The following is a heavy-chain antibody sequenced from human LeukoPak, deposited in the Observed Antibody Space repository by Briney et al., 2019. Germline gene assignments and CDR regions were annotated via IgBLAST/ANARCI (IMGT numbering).Heavy chain of an antibody. Sequence: PSQTLPLTCTVSGGSISSGSYYWSWIRQPAGKGLEWIGRIYTSGSTNYNPSLKSRVTISVDTSKNQFSLKLSFVTAADTAVYYCARDRYYYMDVWGKGTTVTVSS. J-gene: IGHJ6*03. CDR1: GGSISSGSYY. V-gene: IGHV4-61*02. CDR2: IYTSGST. CDR3: ARDRYYYMDV.